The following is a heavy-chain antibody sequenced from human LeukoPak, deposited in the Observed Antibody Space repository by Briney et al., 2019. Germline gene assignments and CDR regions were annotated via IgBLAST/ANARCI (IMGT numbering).Heavy chain of an antibody. CDR2: ISGSSSTI. CDR3: ARDSYSSSWYGYQGYYYGMDV. V-gene: IGHV3-11*04. D-gene: IGHD6-13*01. J-gene: IGHJ6*02. CDR1: GFTFSGYY. Sequence: GGSLRLSCAASGFTFSGYYMSWIRQAPGKGLEWVSYISGSSSTISYADSVKGRFTISRDNSKNTLYLQMNSLRAEDTAVYYCARDSYSSSWYGYQGYYYGMDVWGQGTTVTVSS.